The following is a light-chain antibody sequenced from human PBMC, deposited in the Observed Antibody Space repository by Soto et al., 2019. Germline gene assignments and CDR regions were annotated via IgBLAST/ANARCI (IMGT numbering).Light chain of an antibody. Sequence: DIQMTQSPSSLSASVGDRVTITCRASQSISSSLNWYQQKPGKAPKLLIYAASSLQSGVPSRFSGSGSGTDFTLTISSLQPEDFATYYCQQRYSTPHTFGQGTKVEIK. CDR1: QSISSS. CDR3: QQRYSTPHT. CDR2: AAS. J-gene: IGKJ1*01. V-gene: IGKV1-39*01.